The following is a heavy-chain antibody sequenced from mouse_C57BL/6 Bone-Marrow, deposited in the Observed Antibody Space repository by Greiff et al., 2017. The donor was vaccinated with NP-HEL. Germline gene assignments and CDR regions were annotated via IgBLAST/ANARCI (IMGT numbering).Heavy chain of an antibody. J-gene: IGHJ4*01. D-gene: IGHD2-4*01. V-gene: IGHV5-16*01. Sequence: VQLKESEGGLVQPGSSMKLSCTTSGFTFSDYYMAWVRQVPEKGLDWVANINYDGSSTYYLDSLKSRFIISRDNAKNILYLQMSSLKSEDTATYYGAREGGLRRRTYAMDYWGQGTSVTVSS. CDR3: AREGGLRRRTYAMDY. CDR1: GFTFSDYY. CDR2: INYDGSST.